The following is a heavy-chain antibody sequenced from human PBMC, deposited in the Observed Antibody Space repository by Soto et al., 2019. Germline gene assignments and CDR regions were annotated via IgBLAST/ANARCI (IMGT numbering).Heavy chain of an antibody. CDR1: GFSFDDYA. Sequence: EVQLVESGGGLVQPGRSLRLSCAASGFSFDDYAMHWVRQAPGKGLEWVSSISWSSGSIGYADSVQGRFTISRDNAKNSLYLQMNSLRAEDTALYYCAREGIATVRTERYYGMDVWGQGTTVTVSS. CDR2: ISWSSGSI. V-gene: IGHV3-9*01. J-gene: IGHJ6*02. D-gene: IGHD4-4*01. CDR3: AREGIATVRTERYYGMDV.